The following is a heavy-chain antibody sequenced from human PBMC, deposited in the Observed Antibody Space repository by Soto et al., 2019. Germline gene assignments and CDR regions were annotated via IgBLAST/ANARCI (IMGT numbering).Heavy chain of an antibody. CDR3: ARLSYGDYVWFDP. D-gene: IGHD4-17*01. CDR2: IYYSGST. J-gene: IGHJ5*02. CDR1: GDSISSYY. V-gene: IGHV4-59*08. Sequence: QVQLQESGPGLVKPSETLSLTCTVSGDSISSYYWSWIRQPPGKGLEWIGYIYYSGSTNYNPSLNCRXXISVDTSKNQFSLKLSSVTAADTAVYYCARLSYGDYVWFDPWGQGTLVTVSS.